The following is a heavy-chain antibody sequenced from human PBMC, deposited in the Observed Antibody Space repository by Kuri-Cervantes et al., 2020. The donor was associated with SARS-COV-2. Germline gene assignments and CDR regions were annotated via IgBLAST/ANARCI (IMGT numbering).Heavy chain of an antibody. CDR3: ARVEMATQIDY. D-gene: IGHD5-24*01. CDR2: IYSAGNT. J-gene: IGHJ4*02. Sequence: GESLKISCAASGFTFSSYAMSWVRQAPGKGLEWVSLIYSAGNTYYAASVKGRFTISRDDSNNTLYLQMNSLRAEDTAVYYCARVEMATQIDYWGQGTLVTVSS. CDR1: GFTFSSYA. V-gene: IGHV3-53*01.